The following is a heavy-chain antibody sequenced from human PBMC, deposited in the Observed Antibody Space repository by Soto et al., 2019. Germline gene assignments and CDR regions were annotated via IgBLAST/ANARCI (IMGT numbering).Heavy chain of an antibody. CDR1: GGSINSHY. D-gene: IGHD3-16*01. CDR3: GRESEGGGRHNWFDP. V-gene: IGHV4-59*11. Sequence: QVQLQESGPGLVKPSETLSLTCIVSGGSINSHYWSWIRQPPGKGLEWIGFGYYNGDTKYNPSPKPRFNHSVDTSWNELSRKLPSVTGADTAISCCGRESEGGGRHNWFDPWGQGTLVTVSS. CDR2: GYYNGDT. J-gene: IGHJ5*02.